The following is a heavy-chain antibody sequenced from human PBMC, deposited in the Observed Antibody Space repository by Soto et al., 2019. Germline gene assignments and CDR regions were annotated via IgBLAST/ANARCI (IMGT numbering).Heavy chain of an antibody. CDR3: AREESIVGPTGHFQY. D-gene: IGHD1-26*01. V-gene: IGHV4-59*01. J-gene: IGHJ1*01. CDR2: IYYRGST. Sequence: SETLSLTGPVSVGSISSYYWNWIRQPPGKGLEWIGYIYYRGSTNYKSSLKSRVTMSMDTSKNQFSLKVTSVTAADTAVYYCAREESIVGPTGHFQYWGPGTLVTVSS. CDR1: VGSISSYY.